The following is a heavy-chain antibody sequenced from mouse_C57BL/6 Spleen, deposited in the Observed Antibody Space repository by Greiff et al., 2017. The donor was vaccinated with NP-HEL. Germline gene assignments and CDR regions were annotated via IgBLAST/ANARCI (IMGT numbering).Heavy chain of an antibody. CDR1: GYAFSSYW. CDR3: ARNPYYYGSDSYFDY. V-gene: IGHV1-80*01. D-gene: IGHD1-1*01. Sequence: VNVVESGAELVKPGASVKISCKASGYAFSSYWMNWVKQRPGKGLEWIGQIYPGDGDTNYNGKFKGKATLTADKSSSTAYMQLSSLTSEDSAVYFCARNPYYYGSDSYFDYWGQGTTLTVSS. CDR2: IYPGDGDT. J-gene: IGHJ2*01.